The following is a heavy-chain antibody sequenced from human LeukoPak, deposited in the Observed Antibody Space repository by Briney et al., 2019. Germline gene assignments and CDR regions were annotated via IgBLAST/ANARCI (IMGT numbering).Heavy chain of an antibody. J-gene: IGHJ3*02. D-gene: IGHD5-24*01. V-gene: IGHV3-33*01. CDR3: ARDSAWLEKATITGAFDI. CDR1: GFTFSSYG. CDR2: IWYDGSNK. Sequence: PGGSLRLSCAASGFTFSSYGMHWVRQAQGKGLEWVAVIWYDGSNKYDEDSVKGRFTISRDNSKNTLYLQMNSLRAEDTAVYYCARDSAWLEKATITGAFDIWGQGRMVTVSS.